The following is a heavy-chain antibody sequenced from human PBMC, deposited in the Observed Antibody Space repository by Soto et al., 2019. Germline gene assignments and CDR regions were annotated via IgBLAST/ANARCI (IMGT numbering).Heavy chain of an antibody. CDR2: IWYDGSNK. D-gene: IGHD4-17*01. Sequence: GGSLRLSCAASGFTFSSYGMHWVRQAPGKGLEWVAVIWYDGSNKYYADSVKGRFTISRDNSKNTLYLQMNSLRAEDTAVYYCARGTVHRRDYHYYMDVWGKGTTVTVSS. CDR1: GFTFSSYG. V-gene: IGHV3-33*01. CDR3: ARGTVHRRDYHYYMDV. J-gene: IGHJ6*03.